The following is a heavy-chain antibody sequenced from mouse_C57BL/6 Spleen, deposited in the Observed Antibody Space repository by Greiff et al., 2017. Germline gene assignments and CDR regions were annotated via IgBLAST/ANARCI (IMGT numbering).Heavy chain of an antibody. Sequence: EVQLQQSGPELVKPGASVKISCKASGYSFTDYNMNWVKQSPGKSLEWIGVINPNYGTTSYNQKFKGKATLTVDQSSSTAYMQLNSLTSEDSAVYYSDRRGSSIYYDYDPFAYWGQGTLVTVSA. CDR1: GYSFTDYN. CDR2: INPNYGTT. J-gene: IGHJ3*01. V-gene: IGHV1-39*01. D-gene: IGHD2-4*01. CDR3: DRRGSSIYYDYDPFAY.